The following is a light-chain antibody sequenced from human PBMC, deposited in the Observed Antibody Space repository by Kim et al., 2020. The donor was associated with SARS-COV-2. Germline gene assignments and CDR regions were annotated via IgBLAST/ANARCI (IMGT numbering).Light chain of an antibody. CDR2: LNSDGSH. CDR1: SGHSTYA. J-gene: IGLJ3*02. V-gene: IGLV4-69*01. CDR3: QTWDTAIRV. Sequence: SVKLTCILTSGHSTYAIAWHQQQPEKGPRFLMKLNSDGSHRRGDGIPDRFSGSSSGTERYLTISSVQAEDEADYYCQTWDTAIRVFGGGTQLT.